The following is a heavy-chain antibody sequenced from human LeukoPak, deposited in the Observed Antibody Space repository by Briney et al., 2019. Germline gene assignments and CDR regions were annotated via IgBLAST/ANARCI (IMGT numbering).Heavy chain of an antibody. J-gene: IGHJ1*01. Sequence: PGGSLRLSCTPSGFSLSNFWMSWVRQAPGKGLEWLANIRYDGGSKYYLDSMRGRLTISRDNAQNSVYLQVNSLRVEDTAMYYCAIIGTPGETDYYRLWGQGTLVTVSS. CDR1: GFSLSNFW. CDR2: IRYDGGSK. D-gene: IGHD1-26*01. CDR3: AIIGTPGETDYYRL. V-gene: IGHV3-7*01.